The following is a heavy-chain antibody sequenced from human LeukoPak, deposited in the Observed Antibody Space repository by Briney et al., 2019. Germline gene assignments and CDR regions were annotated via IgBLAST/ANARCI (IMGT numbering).Heavy chain of an antibody. CDR2: INTYNANT. Sequence: GASVKVSCKASGYTFTSYGITWVRQAPGQGLEWMGWINTYNANTNYAQKVQGRVTMTTDTSTSTAYMELRSLRSDDTAVYYCARRTQGYYYYGLDVWGRGTTVTVSS. CDR3: ARRTQGYYYYGLDV. J-gene: IGHJ6*02. CDR1: GYTFTSYG. V-gene: IGHV1-18*01.